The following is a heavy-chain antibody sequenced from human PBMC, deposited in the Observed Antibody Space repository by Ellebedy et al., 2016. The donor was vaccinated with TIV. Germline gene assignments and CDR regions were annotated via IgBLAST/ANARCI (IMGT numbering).Heavy chain of an antibody. V-gene: IGHV3-7*01. CDR1: GFSFRSYW. Sequence: PGGSLRLSCEASGFSFRSYWMSWVRQAPGKGLEWVANIYQDGSEQYYVDSVKGRFTISRDNARNSVYLQMNSLRAEDTAVYYCARRGSYGDYSVRVNSWFDLWGQGTLVTVSS. CDR3: ARRGSYGDYSVRVNSWFDL. D-gene: IGHD4-17*01. CDR2: IYQDGSEQ. J-gene: IGHJ5*02.